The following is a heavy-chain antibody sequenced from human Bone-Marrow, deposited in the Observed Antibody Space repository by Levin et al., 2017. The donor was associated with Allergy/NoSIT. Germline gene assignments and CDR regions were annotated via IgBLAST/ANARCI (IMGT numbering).Heavy chain of an antibody. Sequence: ASVKVSCKASGYTFTSYAMNWVRQAPGQGLEWMGWINTNTGNPTYAQGFTGRFVFSLDTSVSTAYLQICSLKAEDTAVYYCARNSLGYCSLAWSYYYYGMDVWGQGTTVTVSS. CDR1: GYTFTSYA. D-gene: IGHD2-15*01. V-gene: IGHV7-4-1*01. CDR2: INTNTGNP. J-gene: IGHJ6*02. CDR3: ARNSLGYCSLAWSYYYYGMDV.